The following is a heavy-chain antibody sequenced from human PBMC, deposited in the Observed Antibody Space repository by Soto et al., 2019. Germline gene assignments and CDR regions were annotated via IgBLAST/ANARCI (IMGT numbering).Heavy chain of an antibody. Sequence: QEQLVQSGAEVKKPGSSVKVSCKDSGGLFSSFAISWVRQAPGQGLEWMGGIIPVFGTTNYAQKFQGRVTITADESTNTAYMELSSLTSDDTAMYYCARGGGPYVWFNEFWGLGTQVTVSS. CDR3: ARGGGPYVWFNEF. D-gene: IGHD3-16*01. J-gene: IGHJ4*02. V-gene: IGHV1-69*01. CDR1: GGLFSSFA. CDR2: IIPVFGTT.